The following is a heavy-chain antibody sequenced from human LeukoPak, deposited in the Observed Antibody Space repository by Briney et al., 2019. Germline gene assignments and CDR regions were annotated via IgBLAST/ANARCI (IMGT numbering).Heavy chain of an antibody. J-gene: IGHJ3*02. CDR2: IYYSGST. CDR3: ARDAYCGGDCYDTDAFDI. D-gene: IGHD2-21*02. Sequence: PSETLSLTCTVSGGSISSSSYYWGWIRQPPGKGLEWIGSIYYSGSTNYNPSLKSRVTISVDKSKNQFSLKLSSVTAADTAVYYCARDAYCGGDCYDTDAFDIWGQGTMVTVSS. CDR1: GGSISSSSYY. V-gene: IGHV4-39*07.